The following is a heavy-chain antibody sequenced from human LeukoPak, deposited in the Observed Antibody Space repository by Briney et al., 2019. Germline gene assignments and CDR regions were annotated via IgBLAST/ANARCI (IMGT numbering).Heavy chain of an antibody. D-gene: IGHD3-22*01. CDR3: AKDQWPYYYDSSGTGNWFDP. Sequence: PGGSLRLSCAASGFTFSSYGMHWVRQAPGKGLEGVAFIRYDGSNKYYADSVKGRFTISRDNSKNTLYLQMNSLRAEDTAVYYCAKDQWPYYYDSSGTGNWFDPWGQGTLVTVSS. CDR1: GFTFSSYG. V-gene: IGHV3-30*02. J-gene: IGHJ5*02. CDR2: IRYDGSNK.